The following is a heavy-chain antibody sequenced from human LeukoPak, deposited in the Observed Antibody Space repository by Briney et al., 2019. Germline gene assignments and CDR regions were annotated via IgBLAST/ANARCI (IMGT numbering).Heavy chain of an antibody. Sequence: PGGSLRLSCTVSGFTSFSGHWMNWVRQAPGKGLEWVANIRYDGSEKGYGDSVEGRFIISRDNSKNTLYLQMNSLRAEDTALYYCASGVVAANYFDYWGQGTLVTVSS. CDR1: GFTSFSGHW. CDR2: IRYDGSEK. J-gene: IGHJ4*02. V-gene: IGHV3-7*03. D-gene: IGHD2-15*01. CDR3: ASGVVAANYFDY.